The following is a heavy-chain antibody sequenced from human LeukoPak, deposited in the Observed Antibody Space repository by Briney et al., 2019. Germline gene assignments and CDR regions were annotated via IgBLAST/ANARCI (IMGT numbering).Heavy chain of an antibody. CDR1: GYTFISYD. V-gene: IGHV1-3*01. Sequence: GASVKVSCKASGYTFISYDFHWVRQAPGQRPEWMGCINGGSGNTKYSQKFQGRVTFTRDASATTAYMDLSSLRSEDTAVYYCATVGSPRTFDMWGRGTMVTVSS. CDR2: INGGSGNT. CDR3: ATVGSPRTFDM. J-gene: IGHJ3*02. D-gene: IGHD5-12*01.